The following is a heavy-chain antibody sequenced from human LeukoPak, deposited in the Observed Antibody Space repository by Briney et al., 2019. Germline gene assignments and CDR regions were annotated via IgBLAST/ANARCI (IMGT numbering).Heavy chain of an antibody. Sequence: GRSLRLSCAASGFTFSSYGMHWVRQAPGKGLEWVAVISYDGSNKYYADSVKGRFTISRDNSKNTLYLQMNSLRAEDTAVYYCAKGRDSGYDPFVDYWGQGTLVTVSS. CDR2: ISYDGSNK. CDR1: GFTFSSYG. J-gene: IGHJ4*02. D-gene: IGHD5-12*01. CDR3: AKGRDSGYDPFVDY. V-gene: IGHV3-30*18.